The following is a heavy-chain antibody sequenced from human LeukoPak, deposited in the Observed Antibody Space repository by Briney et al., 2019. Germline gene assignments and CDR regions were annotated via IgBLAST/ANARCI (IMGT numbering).Heavy chain of an antibody. Sequence: GGSLRLSCAASGFTFDDYAMHWVRQAPGKGLDWVSLISGDAGSTYYADSVKGRFTISRDNSKNSLYLQMNSLRTEDTALYYCAKDMAGYFDWLLYRSYYYYGMDVWGQGTTVTVSS. CDR2: ISGDAGST. V-gene: IGHV3-43*02. D-gene: IGHD3-9*01. CDR3: AKDMAGYFDWLLYRSYYYYGMDV. CDR1: GFTFDDYA. J-gene: IGHJ6*02.